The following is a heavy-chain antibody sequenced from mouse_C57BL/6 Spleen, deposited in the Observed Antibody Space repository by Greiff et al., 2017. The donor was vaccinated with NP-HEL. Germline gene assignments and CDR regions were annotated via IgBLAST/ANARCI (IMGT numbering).Heavy chain of an antibody. V-gene: IGHV14-1*01. D-gene: IGHD1-1*01. CDR3: TRRHYYCSSSPSCCAD. J-gene: IGHJ1*01. CDR2: IDPEDGDT. Sequence: VHVKQSGAELVRPGASVKLSCTASGFNIKDYYMHWVKQRPEQGLEWIGRIDPEDGDTEYAPKFPGKATMTADTSSNTAYLQLSSLTSEDTAIYYCTRRHYYCSSSPSCCADWGPGTPVTVSS. CDR1: GFNIKDYY.